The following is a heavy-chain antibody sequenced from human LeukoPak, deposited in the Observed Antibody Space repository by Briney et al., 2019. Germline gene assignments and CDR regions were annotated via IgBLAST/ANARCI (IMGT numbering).Heavy chain of an antibody. V-gene: IGHV4-4*07. Sequence: SETLSLTCTASSGSLGSYYWNWLRQPAGKGLEWVGHIFMSGSTDYNPSLKSRVTMSVDTSKNQFSLKLNSVTAADTAFYYCAREYSSSSGKALDYWGQGTLVTVSS. CDR3: AREYSSSSGKALDY. CDR2: IFMSGST. CDR1: SGSLGSYY. D-gene: IGHD6-6*01. J-gene: IGHJ4*02.